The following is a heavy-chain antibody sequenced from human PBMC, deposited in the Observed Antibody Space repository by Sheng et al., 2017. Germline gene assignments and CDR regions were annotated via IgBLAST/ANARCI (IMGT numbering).Heavy chain of an antibody. Sequence: QVQLVQSGAEVKKPWVLGEGLLQGFWRHLQQLCYQLGATGPLDKGLSGWEGIIPIFGTANYAQKFQGRVTITADESTSTAYMELSSLRSEDTAVYYCARRGGNYVSGYYYGMDVWGQGTTVTVSS. CDR2: IIPIFGTA. J-gene: IGHJ6*02. V-gene: IGHV1-69*01. CDR1: RHLQQLC. D-gene: IGHD3-16*01. CDR3: ARRGGNYVSGYYYGMDV.